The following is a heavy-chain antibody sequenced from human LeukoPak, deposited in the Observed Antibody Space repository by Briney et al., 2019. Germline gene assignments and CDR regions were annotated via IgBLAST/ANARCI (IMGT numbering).Heavy chain of an antibody. CDR3: ARGLLRLRFLEWLSCGMDV. CDR1: GGSFGGYF. D-gene: IGHD3-3*01. V-gene: IGHV4-34*01. CDR2: IHHSGST. Sequence: SETLSLTCAVYGGSFGGYFWSWIRQPPGKGLEWIGDIHHSGSTKYNPSLENRAIISIDTSENQLSLKVISVTAADTAVYYCARGLLRLRFLEWLSCGMDVWGQGTTVSVSS. J-gene: IGHJ6*02.